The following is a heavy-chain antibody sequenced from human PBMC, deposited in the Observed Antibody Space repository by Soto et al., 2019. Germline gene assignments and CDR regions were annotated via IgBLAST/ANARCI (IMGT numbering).Heavy chain of an antibody. V-gene: IGHV4-39*02. CDR3: ARDKTGTSTRYMDV. CDR1: GGSITSCSYY. D-gene: IGHD1-1*01. CDR2: IYYSGST. J-gene: IGHJ6*03. Sequence: PSETLSLTCTVSGGSITSCSYYWGWIRQPPGKGLEWIGSIYYSGSTYYNPSLKSRVTISVDTSKNQFSLKLSSVTAADTAVYYCARDKTGTSTRYMDVWGKGTTVTVSS.